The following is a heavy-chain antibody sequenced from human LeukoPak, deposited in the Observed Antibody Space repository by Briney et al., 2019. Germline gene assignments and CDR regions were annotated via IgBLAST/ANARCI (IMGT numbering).Heavy chain of an antibody. J-gene: IGHJ4*02. Sequence: GGSLRLSCAASGFTFSSYEMNWVRQAPGKGLEWVSYISSNGSTIYYADSVKGRFTISRDNAKNSLYLQMNSLRAEDTAVYYCARDRGDYGDYEFDYWGQGTLVTVSS. CDR1: GFTFSSYE. CDR2: ISSNGSTI. CDR3: ARDRGDYGDYEFDY. D-gene: IGHD4-17*01. V-gene: IGHV3-48*03.